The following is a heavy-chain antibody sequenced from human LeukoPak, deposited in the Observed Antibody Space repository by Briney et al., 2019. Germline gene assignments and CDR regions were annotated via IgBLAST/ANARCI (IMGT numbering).Heavy chain of an antibody. Sequence: PGGSLRLSCAASGFTFSSYGMHWVRQAPGKGLEWVAVIWYDGSNKYYADSVKGRFTISRDNSKNTLYLQMNSLRAEDTAVYYCARDRTVTFFDYWGQGILVTVSS. D-gene: IGHD4-17*01. CDR1: GFTFSSYG. J-gene: IGHJ4*02. CDR2: IWYDGSNK. V-gene: IGHV3-33*01. CDR3: ARDRTVTFFDY.